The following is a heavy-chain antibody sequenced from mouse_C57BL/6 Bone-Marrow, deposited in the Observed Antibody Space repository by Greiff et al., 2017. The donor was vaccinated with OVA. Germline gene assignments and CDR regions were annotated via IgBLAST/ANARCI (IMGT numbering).Heavy chain of an antibody. J-gene: IGHJ2*01. CDR2: IYPGDGDT. D-gene: IGHD1-1*01. CDR3: ASIYYGSSHFDY. Sequence: QVQLKQSGPELVKPGASVKISCKASGYAFSSSWMNWVKQRPGKGLEWIGRIYPGDGDTNYNGKFKGKATLTADKSSSTAYMQLSSLTSEDSAVYFCASIYYGSSHFDYWGQGTTLTVSS. CDR1: GYAFSSSW. V-gene: IGHV1-82*01.